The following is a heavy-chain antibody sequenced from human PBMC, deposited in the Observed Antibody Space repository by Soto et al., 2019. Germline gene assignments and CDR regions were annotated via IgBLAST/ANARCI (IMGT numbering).Heavy chain of an antibody. J-gene: IGHJ6*02. CDR3: TRGLAYYYYGMDV. Sequence: GGSLRLSCAASGFTFSGSAMHWVRQASGKGLEWVGRIRSKANSYATAYAASVKGRFTISRDDSKNTVYLQMNSLKTEDTAVYYCTRGLAYYYYGMDVWGQGTTVTVSS. CDR1: GFTFSGSA. CDR2: IRSKANSYAT. V-gene: IGHV3-73*01.